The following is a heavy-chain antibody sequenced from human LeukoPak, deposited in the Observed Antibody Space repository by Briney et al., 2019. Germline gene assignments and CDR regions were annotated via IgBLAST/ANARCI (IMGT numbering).Heavy chain of an antibody. D-gene: IGHD5-18*01. CDR3: ARAGYSYGYYYYYYMDV. CDR2: IYYSGST. CDR1: GGSISSSSYY. J-gene: IGHJ6*03. Sequence: SETLSLTCTVSGGSISSSSYYWGWIRQPPGKGLEWIGSIYYSGSTYYNPSLKSRVTISVDTSKNQLSLKLSSVTAADTAVYYCARAGYSYGYYYYYYMDVWGKGTTVTVSS. V-gene: IGHV4-39*07.